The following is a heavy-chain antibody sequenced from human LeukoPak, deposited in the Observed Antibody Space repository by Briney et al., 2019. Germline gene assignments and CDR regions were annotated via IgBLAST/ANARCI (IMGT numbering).Heavy chain of an antibody. J-gene: IGHJ4*02. D-gene: IGHD4-17*01. CDR3: ARGGTTSTVPL. V-gene: IGHV4-59*08. CDR1: GGSISSYY. Sequence: KTSETLSLTCTVSGGSISSYYWSWIRQPPGKGLEWIGYIYYSGSSGSTNYNPSLKSRVTISVDTSKNQFSLKLSSVTAADAAVYYCARGGTTSTVPLWGQGTLVTVSS. CDR2: IYYSGSSGST.